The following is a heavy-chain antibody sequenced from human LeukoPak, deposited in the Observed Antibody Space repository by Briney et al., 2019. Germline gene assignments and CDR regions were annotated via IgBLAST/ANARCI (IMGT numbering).Heavy chain of an antibody. V-gene: IGHV5-51*01. CDR3: ARQNDFRLDY. Sequence: GESLKISCKGSGFSFTTYWIGWVRQMPGRGLEWMGIIYPGDSDTRYSPSLQGQVTISVDTSIGTAYLQWSSLKASDTAIYYCARQNDFRLDYWGQGTLVTVSS. CDR2: IYPGDSDT. CDR1: GFSFTTYW. D-gene: IGHD3-3*01. J-gene: IGHJ4*02.